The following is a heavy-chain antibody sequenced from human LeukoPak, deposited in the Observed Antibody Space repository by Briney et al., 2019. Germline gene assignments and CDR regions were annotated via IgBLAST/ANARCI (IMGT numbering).Heavy chain of an antibody. CDR3: AKDATPGNSMWDYFDY. D-gene: IGHD1-7*01. V-gene: IGHV3-23*01. CDR1: GFTFSTHA. CDR2: IGGDDI. J-gene: IGHJ4*02. Sequence: GGSLRLSCAASGFTFSTHAMRWVRQAPGKGLEYVSGIGGDDIHYADSVKGRFTVSRDNSKNTLFLQMNSLRAEDTAVYYCAKDATPGNSMWDYFDYWGQGTLVTVSS.